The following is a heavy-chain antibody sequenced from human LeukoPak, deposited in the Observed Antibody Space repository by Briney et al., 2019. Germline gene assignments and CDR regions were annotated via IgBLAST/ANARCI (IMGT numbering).Heavy chain of an antibody. CDR2: INHSGST. V-gene: IGHV4-34*01. CDR3: ARLGGSGSYYNLYWYFDL. J-gene: IGHJ2*01. CDR1: GGSFSGYY. D-gene: IGHD3-10*01. Sequence: PSETLSLTCAVYGGSFSGYYWSWIRQPPGKGLEWIGEINHSGSTNYNPSLKSRVTISVDTSKNQFPLKLSSVTAADTAVYYCARLGGSGSYYNLYWYFDLWGRGTLVTVSS.